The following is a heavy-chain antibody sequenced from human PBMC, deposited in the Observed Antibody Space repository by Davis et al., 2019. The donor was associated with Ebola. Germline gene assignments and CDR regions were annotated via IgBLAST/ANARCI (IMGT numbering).Heavy chain of an antibody. J-gene: IGHJ6*04. D-gene: IGHD2-15*01. CDR1: GYSFSDYG. CDR3: ARDMGCSGGSCYSVGVGGMDV. Sequence: ASVKVSCKASGYSFSDYGITWVRQAPGQGLEWMGMINPNDGRTIYAQKFQGRVTVTRDTSTTTVYMELSSLRSEDTAVYYFARDMGCSGGSCYSVGVGGMDVWGKGTTVTVSS. CDR2: INPNDGRT. V-gene: IGHV1-46*01.